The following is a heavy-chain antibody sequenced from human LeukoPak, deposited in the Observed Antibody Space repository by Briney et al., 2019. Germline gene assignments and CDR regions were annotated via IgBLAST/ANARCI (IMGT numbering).Heavy chain of an antibody. J-gene: IGHJ2*01. Sequence: PRGSPRLSCAASGFPFSSYAVSWVRQAPGKGLEWVSAISGSGDSTYYAGSVKGRFTISRDNSKNALYLQMNSLRAEDTAVYYCAKMATVRYFDLWGRGTLASVSS. CDR1: GFPFSSYA. D-gene: IGHD5-24*01. CDR3: AKMATVRYFDL. V-gene: IGHV3-23*01. CDR2: ISGSGDST.